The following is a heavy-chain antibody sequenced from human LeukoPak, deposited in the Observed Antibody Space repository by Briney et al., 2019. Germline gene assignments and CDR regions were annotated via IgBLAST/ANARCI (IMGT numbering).Heavy chain of an antibody. CDR3: ATTDVVVPAAIFGYFQH. D-gene: IGHD2-2*02. J-gene: IGHJ1*01. Sequence: ASVKVSCKASGGTFSSYAISWVRQAPGQGLEWMGGIIPIFGTANYAQKFQGRVTITADESTSTAYMELSSLRSEDTAVYYCATTDVVVPAAIFGYFQHWGQGTLVTVSS. V-gene: IGHV1-69*13. CDR2: IIPIFGTA. CDR1: GGTFSSYA.